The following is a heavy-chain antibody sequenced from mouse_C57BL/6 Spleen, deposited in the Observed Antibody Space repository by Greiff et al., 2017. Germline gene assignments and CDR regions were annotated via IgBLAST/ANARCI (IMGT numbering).Heavy chain of an antibody. V-gene: IGHV1-80*01. J-gene: IGHJ2*01. CDR3: ARNDYDGAYFDY. D-gene: IGHD2-4*01. Sequence: VKLMESGAELVKPGASVKISCKASGYAFSSYWMNWVKQRPGKGLEWIGQIYPGDGDTNYNGKFKGKATLTADKSSSTAYMQLSSLTSEDSAVYFCARNDYDGAYFDYWGQGTTLTVSS. CDR2: IYPGDGDT. CDR1: GYAFSSYW.